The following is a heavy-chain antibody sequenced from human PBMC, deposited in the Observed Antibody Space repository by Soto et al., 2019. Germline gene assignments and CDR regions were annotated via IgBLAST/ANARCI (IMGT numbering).Heavy chain of an antibody. V-gene: IGHV4-31*03. Sequence: TSETLSLTCTVSGDSITSGDYYWSWIRQHPGRGLEWIGYIFYSESTYHNPSLQSRVTILIDTSKNEFSLRLRSVTAADTAVYFCARGQQLVPYYYGMDVWGQGTTVTVSS. D-gene: IGHD6-13*01. CDR2: IFYSEST. J-gene: IGHJ6*02. CDR3: ARGQQLVPYYYGMDV. CDR1: GDSITSGDYY.